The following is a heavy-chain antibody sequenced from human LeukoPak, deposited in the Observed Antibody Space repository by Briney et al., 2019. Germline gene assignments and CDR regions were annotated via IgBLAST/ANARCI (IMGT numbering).Heavy chain of an antibody. Sequence: PGGSLRLSCAASGFSFSSYWMIWVRQAPGKGLEWVANIEQDGSEKYYVDSVKGRFTISRDNAKNSLYLQMNSLRAEDTAVYYCARLLAARNVFDIWGQGTMVTVSS. V-gene: IGHV3-7*01. CDR2: IEQDGSEK. CDR3: ARLLAARNVFDI. D-gene: IGHD6-6*01. J-gene: IGHJ3*02. CDR1: GFSFSSYW.